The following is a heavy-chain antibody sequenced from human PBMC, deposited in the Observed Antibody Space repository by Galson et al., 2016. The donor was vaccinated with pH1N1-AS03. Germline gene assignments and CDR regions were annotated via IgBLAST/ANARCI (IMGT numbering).Heavy chain of an antibody. CDR1: GYTFSRYY. Sequence: SLKLSCAASGYTFSRYYMNWVRQAPGKGLQWVAQINQDDDGTNYVETVKGRVTVSTDKSTTTVYMELNALTTEDTAVYYCAKEIGVHGPGGYNDFWSGSFEIWGQGTMVTVSS. CDR3: AKEIGVHGPGGYNDFWSGSFEI. J-gene: IGHJ3*02. D-gene: IGHD3-3*01. V-gene: IGHV3-7*03. CDR2: INQDDDGT.